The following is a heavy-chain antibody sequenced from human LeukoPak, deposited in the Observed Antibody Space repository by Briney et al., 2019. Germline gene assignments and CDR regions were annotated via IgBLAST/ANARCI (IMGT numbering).Heavy chain of an antibody. CDR2: MSGSGGST. CDR1: GFTFKTYA. J-gene: IGHJ4*02. D-gene: IGHD6-19*01. CDR3: AKDAQGLVRGGIYFDF. Sequence: GGSLRLSCAASGFTFKTYAMNWVRQVPGKGPEWVPSMSGSGGSTDYADSVKGRFTISRDNSKNTLYLQMNSLRAEDTALYYCAKDAQGLVRGGIYFDFWGQGSLVTVSS. V-gene: IGHV3-23*01.